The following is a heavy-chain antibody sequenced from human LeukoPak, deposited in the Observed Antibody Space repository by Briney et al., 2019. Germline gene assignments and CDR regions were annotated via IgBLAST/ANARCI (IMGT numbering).Heavy chain of an antibody. Sequence: PGGSLRLSCAASGITFSNSWMTWVRQAPGKGLEWVSLIDDDFTTKYADSVKGRFTISRDNSKSTLYLQMISLRAEDTALYYCAGVTGTYYNWYFDLWGRGTLVTVSS. V-gene: IGHV3-66*01. CDR3: AGVTGTYYNWYFDL. D-gene: IGHD3-10*01. J-gene: IGHJ2*01. CDR1: GITFSNSW. CDR2: IDDDFTT.